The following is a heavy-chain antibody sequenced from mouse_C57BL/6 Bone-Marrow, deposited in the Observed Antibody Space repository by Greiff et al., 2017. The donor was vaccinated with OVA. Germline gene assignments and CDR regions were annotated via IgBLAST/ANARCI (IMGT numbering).Heavy chain of an antibody. V-gene: IGHV1-74*01. CDR3: AIGALLLRHYWYFDV. D-gene: IGHD1-1*01. CDR2: IHPSDSDT. Sequence: VQLQQPGAELVKPGASVKVSCKASGYTFTSYWMNWVKQRPGQGLEWIGRIHPSDSDTNYNQKFKGKATVTVDKSSSTAYMQLSSLTSEDSAVYYCAIGALLLRHYWYFDVWGTGTTVTVSS. CDR1: GYTFTSYW. J-gene: IGHJ1*03.